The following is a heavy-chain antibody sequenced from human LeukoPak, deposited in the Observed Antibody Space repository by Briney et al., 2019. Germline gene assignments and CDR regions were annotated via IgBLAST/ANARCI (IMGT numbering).Heavy chain of an antibody. V-gene: IGHV1-69*13. D-gene: IGHD3-9*01. J-gene: IGHJ4*02. CDR1: GGTFSSYA. Sequence: ASVKVSCKASGGTFSSYAISWVRQAPGQGLEWMGGIIPIFGTANYAQKFQGRDTITADESTSTAYMELSSLRSEDTAVYYCARDRMNYDILTGYPHYFDYWGQGTLVTVSS. CDR3: ARDRMNYDILTGYPHYFDY. CDR2: IIPIFGTA.